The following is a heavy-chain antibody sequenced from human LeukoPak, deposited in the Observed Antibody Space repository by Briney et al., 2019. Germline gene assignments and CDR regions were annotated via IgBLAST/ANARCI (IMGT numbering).Heavy chain of an antibody. CDR2: ISYDGSNK. J-gene: IGHJ4*02. Sequence: GGSLRLSCAASGFTFSSYAMRWVRQAPGKGLEWVAVISYDGSNKYYADSVKGRFTISRDNSKNTLYLQMNSLRAEDTAVYYCARPPSSMVRGVIPFDYWGQGTLVTVSS. CDR3: ARPPSSMVRGVIPFDY. CDR1: GFTFSSYA. V-gene: IGHV3-30*04. D-gene: IGHD3-10*01.